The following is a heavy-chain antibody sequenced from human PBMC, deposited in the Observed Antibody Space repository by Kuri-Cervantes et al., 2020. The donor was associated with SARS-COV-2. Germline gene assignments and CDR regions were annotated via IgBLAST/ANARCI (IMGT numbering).Heavy chain of an antibody. CDR2: IYPSDSDT. CDR1: GYTFTTHW. CDR3: ARRGSATTFLDY. V-gene: IGHV5-51*01. D-gene: IGHD2-15*01. J-gene: IGHJ4*02. Sequence: GGSLRLSCKVSGYTFTTHWIGWLRQMPGKGLEWMGIIYPSDSDTRHSPSFQGQVIISVDRSINTAYLQWSSLKPSDTAIYYCARRGSATTFLDYWGQGTQVTVSS.